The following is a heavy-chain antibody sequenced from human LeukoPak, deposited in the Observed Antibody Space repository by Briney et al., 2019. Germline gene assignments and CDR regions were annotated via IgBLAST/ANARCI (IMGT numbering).Heavy chain of an antibody. Sequence: GGSLRLSCEASGFTFSSYSMNWVRQAPGKGLEWVSFISGSSSIIHYADSVKGRFTISRDNAKDTLYLHMNSLTAEDTAVYYCARGAKWAYYFDYWGQGTLVTVSS. CDR2: ISGSSSII. D-gene: IGHD1-26*01. J-gene: IGHJ4*02. CDR1: GFTFSSYS. CDR3: ARGAKWAYYFDY. V-gene: IGHV3-48*04.